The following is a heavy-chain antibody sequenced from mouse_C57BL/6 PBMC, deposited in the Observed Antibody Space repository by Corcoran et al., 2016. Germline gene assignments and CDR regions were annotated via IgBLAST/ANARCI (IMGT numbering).Heavy chain of an antibody. CDR3: ARVGDGYYGFAY. D-gene: IGHD2-3*01. CDR2: ISYDGSN. V-gene: IGHV3-6*01. CDR1: GYSLTSGYY. J-gene: IGHJ3*01. Sequence: DVQLQESGPGLVKPSQSLSLTCSVTGYSLTSGYYWNWIRQFPGNKLEWMGYISYDGSNNYNPSLKNRISITRDTSKNQFFLKLNSVTTEDTATYYCARVGDGYYGFAYWGQGTLVTVSA.